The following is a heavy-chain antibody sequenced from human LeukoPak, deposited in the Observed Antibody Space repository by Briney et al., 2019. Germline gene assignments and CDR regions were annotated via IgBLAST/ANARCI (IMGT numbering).Heavy chain of an antibody. CDR2: IKSKTDGGTT. J-gene: IGHJ4*02. V-gene: IGHV3-15*01. Sequence: GGSLRLSCAASGFTFSNAWMSWVRQAPGKGLEWVGRIKSKTDGGTTDYAAPVKGRFTISRDDSKNTLYLQMNSLKTEDAAVYYCTTDLIFGVVITANWGQGTLVTVSS. CDR1: GFTFSNAW. CDR3: TTDLIFGVVITAN. D-gene: IGHD3-3*01.